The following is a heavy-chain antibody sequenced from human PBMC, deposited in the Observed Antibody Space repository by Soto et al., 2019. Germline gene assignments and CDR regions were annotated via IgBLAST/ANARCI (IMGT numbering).Heavy chain of an antibody. D-gene: IGHD2-2*01. CDR2: FSSSAGST. J-gene: IGHJ4*02. CDR1: GFSFSSYA. V-gene: IGHV3-23*01. CDR3: AKGRESSTSAQYSVDY. Sequence: EVQLLQSGGGLVQPGGSLRLSCAASGFSFSSYAMSWVRQAPGKGLEWVSAFSSSAGSTYYADSVKGRFTISRDTSKSRLSLQVNSMTADDTAVYYCAKGRESSTSAQYSVDYWGQGTLVTVSS.